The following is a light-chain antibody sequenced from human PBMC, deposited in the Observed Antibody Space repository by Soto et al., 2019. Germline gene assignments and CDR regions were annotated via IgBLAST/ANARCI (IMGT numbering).Light chain of an antibody. CDR2: EVS. Sequence: QSALTQPPSASGSPGQTVTISCTGTSSDVGGYNFVSWYQQHPGKAPKLMIYEVSERPSGVPDRFSGSKSGNTASLTVSGLQAEDEADYYCSAYAGSNVLVFGGGPKLTAL. CDR3: SAYAGSNVLV. V-gene: IGLV2-8*01. CDR1: SSDVGGYNF. J-gene: IGLJ2*01.